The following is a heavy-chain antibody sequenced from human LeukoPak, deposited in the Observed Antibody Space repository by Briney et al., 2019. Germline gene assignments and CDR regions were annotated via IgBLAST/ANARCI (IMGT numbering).Heavy chain of an antibody. CDR1: GYSISSGYY. J-gene: IGHJ6*03. D-gene: IGHD6-13*01. V-gene: IGHV4-38-2*02. Sequence: SETLSLTCTVSGYSISSGYYWGWIRQPPGKGLEWIGSIYHSGSTYYNPSLKSRVTISVDTSKNQFSLKLSPVTAADTAVYYCARNSHTSYSSSWYYYMDVWGKGTTVTVSS. CDR3: ARNSHTSYSSSWYYYMDV. CDR2: IYHSGST.